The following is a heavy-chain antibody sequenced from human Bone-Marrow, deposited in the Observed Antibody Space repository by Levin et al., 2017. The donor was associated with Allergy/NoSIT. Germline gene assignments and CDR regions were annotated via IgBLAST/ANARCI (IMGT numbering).Heavy chain of an antibody. Sequence: GESLKISCAASGFTFSDHYIDWVRQAPGKGLEWVGRITHRGGGYTSEYAASVKGRFTISRDNANNSLSLQMNRLRREDTAVYYCARAAGAAGRGGMDVWGQGTTVTVSS. CDR2: ITHRGGGYTS. CDR3: ARAAGAAGRGGMDV. D-gene: IGHD6-13*01. CDR1: GFTFSDHY. V-gene: IGHV3-72*01. J-gene: IGHJ6*02.